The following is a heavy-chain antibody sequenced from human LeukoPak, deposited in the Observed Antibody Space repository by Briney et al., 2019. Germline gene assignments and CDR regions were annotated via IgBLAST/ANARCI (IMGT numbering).Heavy chain of an antibody. CDR2: INHSGST. CDR3: VRGGHYAMDV. J-gene: IGHJ6*02. V-gene: IGHV4-34*01. CDR1: GGSFSGYY. Sequence: SETLSLTCAVYGGSFSGYYWSWIRQPPGKGLEWIGEINHSGSTNYNPSLKSRVTISVDTSKNQFSLQLNSVTPEDTAVYYCVRGGHYAMDVWGQGTTVTVSS.